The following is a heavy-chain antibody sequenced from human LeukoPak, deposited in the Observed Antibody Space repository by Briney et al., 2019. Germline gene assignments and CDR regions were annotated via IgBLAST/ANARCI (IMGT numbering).Heavy chain of an antibody. J-gene: IGHJ6*03. CDR1: GGTFSSYA. V-gene: IGHV1-69*05. Sequence: ASVKVSCKASGGTFSSYAISWVRQAPGQGLEWMGGIIPIFGTANYAQKFQGRVTITTDESTSTAYMELSSLRSEDTAVYYCATGRGGKLDYYMDVWGKGTTVTVSS. D-gene: IGHD3-10*01. CDR2: IIPIFGTA. CDR3: ATGRGGKLDYYMDV.